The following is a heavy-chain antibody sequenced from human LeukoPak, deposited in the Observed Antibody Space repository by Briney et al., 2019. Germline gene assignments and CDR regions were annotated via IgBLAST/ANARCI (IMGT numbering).Heavy chain of an antibody. Sequence: GESLKISCKGSGYSFTSYWIGWVRQMPGKGLEWMGIIYPGDSDTRYSPSFQGQVTISADKSISTAYLQWSSLKASDTAMYYCARRARRDGYNYSFDYWGQGTLVTVSS. CDR1: GYSFTSYW. V-gene: IGHV5-51*01. CDR3: ARRARRDGYNYSFDY. J-gene: IGHJ4*02. CDR2: IYPGDSDT. D-gene: IGHD5-24*01.